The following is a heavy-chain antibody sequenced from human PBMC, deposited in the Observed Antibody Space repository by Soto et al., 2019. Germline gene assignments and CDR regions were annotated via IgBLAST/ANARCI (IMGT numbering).Heavy chain of an antibody. CDR3: ARVASSRYYYYRKVD. Sequence: GASVNVSGKASGGTLNSDAISWVGQAPGRGLEWSGGIIAIFGTANYAQTFQGRVTITADEHTRTAYMELSRLRSEDTAVDYRARVASSRYYYYRKVDFAQGPTVTVPS. V-gene: IGHV1-69*13. J-gene: IGHJ6*02. D-gene: IGHD2-2*01. CDR1: GGTLNSDA. CDR2: IIAIFGTA.